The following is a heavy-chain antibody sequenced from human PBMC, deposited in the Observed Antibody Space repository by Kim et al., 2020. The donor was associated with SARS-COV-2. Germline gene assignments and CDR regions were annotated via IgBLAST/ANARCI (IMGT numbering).Heavy chain of an antibody. CDR3: ARVTTFHTFSSPYYFDY. Sequence: SETLSLTCTVSGGSISSYYWSWIRQPPGKGLEWIGYIYYSGSTNYNPSLKSRVTISVDTSKNQFSLKLSSVTAADTAVYYCARVTTFHTFSSPYYFDYWGQGTLVTVSS. J-gene: IGHJ4*02. V-gene: IGHV4-59*13. CDR1: GGSISSYY. CDR2: IYYSGST. D-gene: IGHD4-17*01.